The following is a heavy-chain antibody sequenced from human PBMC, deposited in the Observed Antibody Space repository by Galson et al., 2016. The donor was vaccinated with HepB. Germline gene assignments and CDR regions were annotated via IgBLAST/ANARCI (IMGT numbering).Heavy chain of an antibody. V-gene: IGHV3-48*02. Sequence: SSVSTIYYADSVKGRFTISRDNAKNSVYLQMHSLRDDDTAVYYCARELVRSAFDYWGQGILVTVSS. J-gene: IGHJ4*02. CDR3: ARELVRSAFDY. D-gene: IGHD3-3*01. CDR2: SSVSTI.